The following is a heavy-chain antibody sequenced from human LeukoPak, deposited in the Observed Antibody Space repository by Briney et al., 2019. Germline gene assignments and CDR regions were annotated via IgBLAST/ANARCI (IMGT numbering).Heavy chain of an antibody. CDR2: IKTKADGGTT. V-gene: IGHV3-15*01. CDR3: TTWTSH. D-gene: IGHD3/OR15-3a*01. Sequence: KTGGSLRLSCAASGFTFTNAWMTWVRQAPGKGLEWVGRIKTKADGGTTDYAALVKGRFTISRDDSKDTLYLEMNSLKTEDTAVYYCTTWTSHWGQGTQVTVSS. J-gene: IGHJ4*02. CDR1: GFTFTNAW.